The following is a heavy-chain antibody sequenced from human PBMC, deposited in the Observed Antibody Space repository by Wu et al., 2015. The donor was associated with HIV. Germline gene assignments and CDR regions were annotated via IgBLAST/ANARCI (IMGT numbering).Heavy chain of an antibody. J-gene: IGHJ6*03. CDR3: ARDWQFQVTFGDFYMDI. V-gene: IGHV1-2*02. CDR2: INPATGDT. CDR1: GYTFSAYY. D-gene: IGHD3-3*01. Sequence: AQMVQSGTEVKKSGASLNISCMTAGYTFSAYYIHWVRQAPGQGLEWMGWINPATGDTKFVQTFQGRLAMTRDTTTDTVNLILASVKPNDTATYYCARDWQFQVTFGDFYMDIWGNGTTVIVS.